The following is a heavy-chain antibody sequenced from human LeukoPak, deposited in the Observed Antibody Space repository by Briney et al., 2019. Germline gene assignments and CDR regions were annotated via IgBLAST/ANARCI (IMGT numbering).Heavy chain of an antibody. D-gene: IGHD3-22*01. J-gene: IGHJ4*02. CDR1: GFTFSSYS. Sequence: GGSLRLSCAASGFTFSSYSMSWVRQAPGKGLEWVSSISSSSSYIYYADSVKGRFTISRDNAKNSLYLQMNSLRAEDTAVYYCARDFVYYDSSGYYHDYWGQGTLVTVSS. CDR2: ISSSSSYI. CDR3: ARDFVYYDSSGYYHDY. V-gene: IGHV3-21*01.